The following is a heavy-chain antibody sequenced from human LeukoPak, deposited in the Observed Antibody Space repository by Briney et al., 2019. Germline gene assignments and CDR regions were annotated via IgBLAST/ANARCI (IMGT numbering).Heavy chain of an antibody. Sequence: GGSLRLSCAPSGFNFSRYLMTWVRQTPGKGLEWVASIKDDGRQKYYVDSVKGRFTVSRDNAKSSAYLQMDSLRVEDTAVYYCAREQYSRSSHDSLDLGGQGTRVTVSS. CDR3: AREQYSRSSHDSLDL. J-gene: IGHJ3*01. D-gene: IGHD6-6*01. CDR2: IKDDGRQK. V-gene: IGHV3-7*01. CDR1: GFNFSRYL.